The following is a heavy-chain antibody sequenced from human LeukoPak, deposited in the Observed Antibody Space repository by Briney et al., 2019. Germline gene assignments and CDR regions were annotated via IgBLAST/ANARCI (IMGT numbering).Heavy chain of an antibody. CDR1: GFTVSSNY. Sequence: AGGSLRLSCAASGFTVSSNYMSWVRQAPGKGLEWVSVIYSGGSTYYADSVKGRFTISRDNSKNTLYLQMNSLRAEDTAVYYCARGASVVAGSDNAFDIWGQGTMVTVSS. D-gene: IGHD6-19*01. V-gene: IGHV3-53*01. CDR3: ARGASVVAGSDNAFDI. J-gene: IGHJ3*02. CDR2: IYSGGST.